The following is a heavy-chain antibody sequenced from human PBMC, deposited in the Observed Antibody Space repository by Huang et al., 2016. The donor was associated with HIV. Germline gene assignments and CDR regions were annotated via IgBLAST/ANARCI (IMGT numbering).Heavy chain of an antibody. J-gene: IGHJ4*02. CDR3: ARVEYAYGSRRLLY. CDR2: INPVGNT. Sequence: QVQLQQWGAGLLKPSETLSLTCAVSGGSISGFYWTWIRQPPGKGLEGLGEINPVGNTNYNPSLKSRVTISEDTSKNQFSLKLISVTAADTSVYYCARVEYAYGSRRLLYWGQGTLVTVST. V-gene: IGHV4-34*01. D-gene: IGHD2-8*01. CDR1: GGSISGFY.